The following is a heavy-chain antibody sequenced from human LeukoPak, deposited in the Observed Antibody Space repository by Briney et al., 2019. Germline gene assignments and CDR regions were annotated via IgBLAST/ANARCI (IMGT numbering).Heavy chain of an antibody. V-gene: IGHV4-34*01. D-gene: IGHD5-18*01. CDR2: INQSGST. CDR3: AGYGFPIPFDY. Sequence: SETLSLTCAVYGGSFSGYYWCCIRPPPGKGREWIEEINQSGSTNYNPSFKSRVTISVDTSKNQFSLKLSSVTAADTAVYYCAGYGFPIPFDYWGQGTLVTVSS. CDR1: GGSFSGYY. J-gene: IGHJ4*02.